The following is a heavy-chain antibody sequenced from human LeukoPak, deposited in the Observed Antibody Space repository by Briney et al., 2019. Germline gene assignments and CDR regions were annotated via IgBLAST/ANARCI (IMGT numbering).Heavy chain of an antibody. CDR1: GGSISSSSYY. D-gene: IGHD4-23*01. Sequence: SETLSLTCTVSGGSISSSSYYWGWIRQPPGKGLEWIGSIYYSGSTYYNPSLKSRVTISVDTSKNQFSLKLSSVTAADTAVYYCAVGMTTVVTIPYYWGQGTLVTVSS. CDR2: IYYSGST. V-gene: IGHV4-39*01. CDR3: AVGMTTVVTIPYY. J-gene: IGHJ4*02.